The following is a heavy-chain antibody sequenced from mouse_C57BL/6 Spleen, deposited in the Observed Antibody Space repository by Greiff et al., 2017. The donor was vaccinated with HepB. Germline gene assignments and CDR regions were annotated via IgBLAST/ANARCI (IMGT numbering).Heavy chain of an antibody. CDR1: GYTFTSYW. D-gene: IGHD1-1*01. V-gene: IGHV1-55*01. J-gene: IGHJ2*01. Sequence: QVHVKQSGAELVKPGASVKMSCKASGYTFTSYWITWVKQRPEQGLEWIGDIDPGSGSTNYNEKFKSKATMTVDTSSSTAYMQLSSLTSEDSAVYYCARSRDYGSSLDYWGQGTTLTVSS. CDR3: ARSRDYGSSLDY. CDR2: IDPGSGST.